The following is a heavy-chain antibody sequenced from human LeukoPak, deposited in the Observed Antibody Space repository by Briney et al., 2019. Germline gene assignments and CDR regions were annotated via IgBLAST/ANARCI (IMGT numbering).Heavy chain of an antibody. Sequence: GGSLRLSCAASGFTFSSYEMSWVRQAPGKGLEWVSAISGSGGSTYYADSVKGRFTISRDNSKNTLYLQMNSLRAEGTAVYYCAKDIVVVTSGSNAFDIWGQGTMVTVSS. D-gene: IGHD2-21*02. CDR2: ISGSGGST. CDR3: AKDIVVVTSGSNAFDI. CDR1: GFTFSSYE. J-gene: IGHJ3*02. V-gene: IGHV3-23*01.